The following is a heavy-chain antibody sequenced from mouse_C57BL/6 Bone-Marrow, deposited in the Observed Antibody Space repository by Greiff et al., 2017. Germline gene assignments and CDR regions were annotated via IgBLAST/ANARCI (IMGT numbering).Heavy chain of an antibody. CDR1: GYTFTDYY. Sequence: SGPVLVKPGASVKMSCKASGYTFTDYYMNWVKQSHGKSLEWIGVINPYNGGTSYNQKFKGKATLTVDKSSSTAYMELNSLTSEDSAVYYCASENYGSRGAFYYAMDYWGQGTSVTVSS. D-gene: IGHD1-1*01. CDR3: ASENYGSRGAFYYAMDY. V-gene: IGHV1-19*01. J-gene: IGHJ4*01. CDR2: INPYNGGT.